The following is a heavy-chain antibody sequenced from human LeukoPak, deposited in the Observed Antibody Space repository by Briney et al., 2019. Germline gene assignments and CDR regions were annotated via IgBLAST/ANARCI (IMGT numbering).Heavy chain of an antibody. CDR1: QLTFSRYW. CDR2: INQDGSEK. D-gene: IGHD2-2*01. Sequence: GGSLRLSCSASQLTFSRYWMSWVRQAPGKGLEWVANINQDGSEKHYVDSVKGRFTISRDNAKNSLYLQMNSLRAEDMALYYCAKAACSSTSCYAGYFDYWGQGTLVTVSS. V-gene: IGHV3-7*03. CDR3: AKAACSSTSCYAGYFDY. J-gene: IGHJ4*02.